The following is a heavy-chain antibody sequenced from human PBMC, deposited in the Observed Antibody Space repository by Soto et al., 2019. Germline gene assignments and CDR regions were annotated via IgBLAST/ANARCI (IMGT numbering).Heavy chain of an antibody. Sequence: QVQLQESGPGLVKPSQTLSLTCTVSGDSISSNNNYWSWIRQPPGEGLEWTGCISYSGTTSYSPTLKSGLAISLDSSKNQSSLSLSSVTAADTAVYYCARGGGYSYGLDPWGQGTLVTVSS. CDR2: ISYSGTT. V-gene: IGHV4-30-4*01. D-gene: IGHD5-18*01. J-gene: IGHJ5*02. CDR1: GDSISSNNNY. CDR3: ARGGGYSYGLDP.